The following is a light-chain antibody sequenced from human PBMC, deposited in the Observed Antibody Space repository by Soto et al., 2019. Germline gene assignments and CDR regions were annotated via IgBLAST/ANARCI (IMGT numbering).Light chain of an antibody. V-gene: IGLV1-51*01. J-gene: IGLJ1*01. CDR3: GTWDSSLRSYV. CDR1: SSNIGKNY. Sequence: QSVLTQPPSVSAAPGQKVTISCSGSSSNIGKNYVSWYQQLPGTSPKLLIYDNNKRPSGIPDRFSGSKSDTSATLDITGLQTGDEADYYCGTWDSSLRSYVFGIGTKLTVL. CDR2: DNN.